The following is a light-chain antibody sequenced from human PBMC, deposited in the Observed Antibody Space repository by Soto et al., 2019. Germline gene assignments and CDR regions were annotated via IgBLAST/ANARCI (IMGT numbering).Light chain of an antibody. CDR1: QGISSY. CDR2: AAS. CDR3: QQPWT. Sequence: DIQLTQSPSFLSASVGDRVTITCRASQGISSYLAWYQQKPGKAPKLLIYAASTLQSGVPSRFSGSGSGTEFTLTISSLQPDDFATYYCQQPWTFGPGTKVDIK. V-gene: IGKV1-9*01. J-gene: IGKJ1*01.